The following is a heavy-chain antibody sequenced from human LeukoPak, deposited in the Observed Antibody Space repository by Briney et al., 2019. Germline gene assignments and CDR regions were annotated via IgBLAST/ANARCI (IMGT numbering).Heavy chain of an antibody. Sequence: SETLSLTCTVSGGSISSSSYYWGWIRQPPWQGLEWIGTIPYSGNAYYSPSLKSRVTISVDTSKNQFSLKVSSVTAADTAVYYCARYPYSGISGWQAFDYWGQGTLVTVSS. D-gene: IGHD6-19*01. CDR3: ARYPYSGISGWQAFDY. J-gene: IGHJ4*02. CDR1: GGSISSSSYY. V-gene: IGHV4-39*01. CDR2: IPYSGNA.